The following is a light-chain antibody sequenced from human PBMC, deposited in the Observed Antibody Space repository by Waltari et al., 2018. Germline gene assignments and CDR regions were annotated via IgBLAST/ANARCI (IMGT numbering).Light chain of an antibody. Sequence: VVMTPSPPFLPVPLGQPTSTCWLCSHSFYHSDRKNYLTWFQQRPGQSPRRLIYKVSTRESGVPDRFSGSGSDTDFTLKISRVEADDVGVYYCMQGTYWPYTFGQGTRLDIK. J-gene: IGKJ2*01. CDR2: KVS. CDR1: HSFYHSDRKNY. V-gene: IGKV2-30*02. CDR3: MQGTYWPYT.